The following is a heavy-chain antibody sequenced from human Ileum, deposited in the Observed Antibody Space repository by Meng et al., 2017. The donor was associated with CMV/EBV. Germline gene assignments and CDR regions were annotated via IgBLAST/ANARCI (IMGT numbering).Heavy chain of an antibody. J-gene: IGHJ3*01. CDR1: GFTFSDYY. CDR2: IHSRGSRV. Sequence: GGSLRLSCAASGFTFSDYYMTWVRRAPGSGLEWVSSIHSRGSRVYYADSVKGRFTISRDNAKNSLSLQMDNVRPEDSAVYYCARPFYGGNGFDAINVWGPGTRVTVSS. V-gene: IGHV3-11*01. D-gene: IGHD4-23*01. CDR3: ARPFYGGNGFDAINV.